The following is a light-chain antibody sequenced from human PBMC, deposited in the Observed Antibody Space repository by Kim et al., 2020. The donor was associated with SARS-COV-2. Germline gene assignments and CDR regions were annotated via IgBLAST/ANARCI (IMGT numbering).Light chain of an antibody. J-gene: IGLJ3*02. CDR1: SSDVGGYNY. Sequence: QSVVTQPASVSGSPGQSITISCTGTSSDVGGYNYVSWYQQYPGKAPKVMISEVSNRPSGVSNRFSGSKSGNTASLAISGLQAEDEADYYCSSYRSGSLLWVFGGGTQLTVL. CDR2: EVS. CDR3: SSYRSGSLLWV. V-gene: IGLV2-14*01.